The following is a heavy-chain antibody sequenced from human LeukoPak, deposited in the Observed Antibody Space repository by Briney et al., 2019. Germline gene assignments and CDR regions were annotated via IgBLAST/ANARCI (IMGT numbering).Heavy chain of an antibody. CDR1: GFTFSDYY. CDR3: ATGGIWYNWNDGEG. V-gene: IGHV3-11*05. J-gene: IGHJ4*02. CDR2: ISGSDSYT. D-gene: IGHD1-1*01. Sequence: GGSLRLSCAASGFTFSDYYMSWIRQAPGKGLEWVSSISGSDSYTNYADSVKGRFTISRDNAKNSLYLQMNSLRAEDTAVYYCATGGIWYNWNDGEGWGQGTLVTVSS.